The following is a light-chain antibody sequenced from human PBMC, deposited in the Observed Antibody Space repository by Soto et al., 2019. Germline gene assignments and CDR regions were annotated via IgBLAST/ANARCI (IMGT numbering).Light chain of an antibody. CDR3: QQYARSPIT. CDR2: GAS. J-gene: IGKJ5*01. CDR1: QSVSRNY. V-gene: IGKV3-20*01. Sequence: EIALTQSPDTLSLSPGERATLSCRASQSVSRNYLGWYQQKPGQAPKLLIHGASSRATGIPDRFSGSGSGTDFTLTISRLEPEDFAVYYCQQYARSPITFGQGTRLEMK.